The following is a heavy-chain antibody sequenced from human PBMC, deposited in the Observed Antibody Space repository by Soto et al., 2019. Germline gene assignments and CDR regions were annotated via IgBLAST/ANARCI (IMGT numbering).Heavy chain of an antibody. J-gene: IGHJ3*02. V-gene: IGHV1-3*01. CDR2: INAGNGNT. CDR1: GYTFTGYY. CDR3: ARSPTFGGFDI. Sequence: ASVKVSCKASGYTFTGYYMHWVRQAPGQGLEWMGWINAGNGNTKYSQKFQGRVTITRDTSASTAYMELSSLRSEDTAVYYCARSPTFGGFDIWGQGTMVTVSS. D-gene: IGHD3-16*01.